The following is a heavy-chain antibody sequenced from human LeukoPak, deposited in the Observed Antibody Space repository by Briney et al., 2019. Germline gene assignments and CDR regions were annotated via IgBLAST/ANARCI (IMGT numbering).Heavy chain of an antibody. V-gene: IGHV3-48*01. D-gene: IGHD3-3*01. J-gene: IGHJ3*02. Sequence: GGSLRLSCAASGFTFSSYSMNWVRQAPGEGLEWVSYISSSSSTIYYADSVKGRFTISRDNAKNSLYLQMNSLRAEDTAVYYCARDSITIFGVPVAFDIWGQGTMVTVSS. CDR3: ARDSITIFGVPVAFDI. CDR2: ISSSSSTI. CDR1: GFTFSSYS.